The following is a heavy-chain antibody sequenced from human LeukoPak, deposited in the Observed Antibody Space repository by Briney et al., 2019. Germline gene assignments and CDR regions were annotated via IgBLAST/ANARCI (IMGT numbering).Heavy chain of an antibody. Sequence: GGSLRLSCAASGFTLSTYGMHWVRQAPGKGLEWVAVIWSDGSNKFYADSVKGRFTISRDDSKTTVFLQMNRLRDEDTAIYYCARDRGQQLDYWGQGTLVTVSS. CDR3: ARDRGQQLDY. CDR1: GFTLSTYG. CDR2: IWSDGSNK. V-gene: IGHV3-33*08. J-gene: IGHJ4*02. D-gene: IGHD6-13*01.